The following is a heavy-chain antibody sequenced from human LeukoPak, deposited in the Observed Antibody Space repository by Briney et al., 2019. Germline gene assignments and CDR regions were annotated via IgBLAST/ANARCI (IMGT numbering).Heavy chain of an antibody. CDR2: ISYDGSYK. D-gene: IGHD6-6*01. V-gene: IGHV3-30*18. CDR3: AKDHSSSYPYYYGMDV. Sequence: GRSLRLSCAASGFTFSSYGMHWVRQAPGKGLDWVAVISYDGSYKYYADSVKGRFTISRDDSKNTLYLQMNSLRGEDTAVYYCAKDHSSSYPYYYGMDVWGQGTTVTVSS. J-gene: IGHJ6*02. CDR1: GFTFSSYG.